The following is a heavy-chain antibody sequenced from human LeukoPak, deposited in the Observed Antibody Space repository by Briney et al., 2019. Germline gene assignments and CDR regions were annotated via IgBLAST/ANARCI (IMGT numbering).Heavy chain of an antibody. CDR1: GFSCSTRGVG. CDR3: AHTPYSSASFFDF. Sequence: SGPTLVIPSQTLTLTCTFYGFSCSTRGVGVGLIRHPPGKALEWLALISWNDDRRYIPSLKSRLTITNDTSKNQVVLTMNNMNPVDTATYFCAHTPYSSASFFDFWGQGTLVTVSS. J-gene: IGHJ4*02. CDR2: ISWNDDR. V-gene: IGHV2-5*01. D-gene: IGHD6-6*01.